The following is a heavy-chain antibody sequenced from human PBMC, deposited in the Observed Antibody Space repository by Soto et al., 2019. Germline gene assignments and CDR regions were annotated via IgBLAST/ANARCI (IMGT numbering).Heavy chain of an antibody. V-gene: IGHV4-61*01. Sequence: SETLSLTCPVSGGSVSSGSYYWSWIRQPPGKGLEWIGYIYYSGSTNYNPSLKSRVTISVDTSKNQFSLKLSSVTAADTAVYYCASHYGSGSYYTHYYYGMDVWGQGTTVTVSS. CDR2: IYYSGST. CDR3: ASHYGSGSYYTHYYYGMDV. D-gene: IGHD3-10*01. CDR1: GGSVSSGSYY. J-gene: IGHJ6*02.